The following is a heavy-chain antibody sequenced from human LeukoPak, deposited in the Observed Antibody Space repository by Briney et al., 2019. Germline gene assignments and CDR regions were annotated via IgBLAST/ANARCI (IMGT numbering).Heavy chain of an antibody. V-gene: IGHV1-2*06. D-gene: IGHD5-24*01. J-gene: IGHJ4*02. CDR1: GYTFTGYY. CDR2: INPNSGGT. Sequence: ASVKVSCKASGYTFTGYYMHWVRQAPGQGLEWMGRINPNSGGTNYAQKFQGRVTMTRDTSISTAYMELSRLRSDDTAVYYCVGRGDGYISFDYWGQGTLVTVSS. CDR3: VGRGDGYISFDY.